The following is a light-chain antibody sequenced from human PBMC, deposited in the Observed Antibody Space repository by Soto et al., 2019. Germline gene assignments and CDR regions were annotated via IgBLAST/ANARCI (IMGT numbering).Light chain of an antibody. CDR3: QQYGASPWT. CDR1: QSVSSSH. V-gene: IGKV3-20*01. CDR2: DTS. J-gene: IGKJ1*01. Sequence: EVELTQSPGTLSLSPVERATLSCRASQSVSSSHLAWYQQKRGQAPRLLIYDTSTRATGIPDRFSGSGSGTDFTLTISRLEPEDFAVYHCQQYGASPWTFGQGTKVEVK.